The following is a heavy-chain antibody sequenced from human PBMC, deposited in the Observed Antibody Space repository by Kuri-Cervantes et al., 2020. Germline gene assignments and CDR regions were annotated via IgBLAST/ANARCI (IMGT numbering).Heavy chain of an antibody. V-gene: IGHV3-30*18. D-gene: IGHD4-17*01. CDR3: AKASTTVSSLDY. CDR1: GFTFSSYG. CDR2: ISYDGSNK. J-gene: IGHJ4*02. Sequence: LSLTCAASGFTFSSYGMHWVRQAPGKGLEWVAVISYDGSNKYYADSVKGRFTISRDNSKNTLYLQMNSLRAEDTAVYYCAKASTTVSSLDYWGQGTLVTVSS.